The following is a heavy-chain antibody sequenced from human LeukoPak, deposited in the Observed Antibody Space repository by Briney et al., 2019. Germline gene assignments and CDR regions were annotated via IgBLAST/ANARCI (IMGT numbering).Heavy chain of an antibody. Sequence: ASVKVSCKASGYTFTGYYMHWVRQAPGQGLEWMGWINPNSGGTNYAQKFRGRVTMTRDTSISTAYMELSRLRSDDTAVYYCARGEYSSALLDYWGQGTLVTVSS. J-gene: IGHJ4*02. D-gene: IGHD6-19*01. V-gene: IGHV1-2*02. CDR1: GYTFTGYY. CDR3: ARGEYSSALLDY. CDR2: INPNSGGT.